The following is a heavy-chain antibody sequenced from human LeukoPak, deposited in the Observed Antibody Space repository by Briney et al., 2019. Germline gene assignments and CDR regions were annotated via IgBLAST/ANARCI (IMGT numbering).Heavy chain of an antibody. D-gene: IGHD6-13*01. V-gene: IGHV1-69*13. Sequence: ASVKVSCTASGGTFSSYAISWVRQAPGQGLEWMGGIIPIFGTANYAQKFQGRVTITADESTSTAYMELSSLRSEDTAVYYCARDPSGGSSWYGDYYYYGMDVWGQGTTVTVSS. J-gene: IGHJ6*02. CDR3: ARDPSGGSSWYGDYYYYGMDV. CDR2: IIPIFGTA. CDR1: GGTFSSYA.